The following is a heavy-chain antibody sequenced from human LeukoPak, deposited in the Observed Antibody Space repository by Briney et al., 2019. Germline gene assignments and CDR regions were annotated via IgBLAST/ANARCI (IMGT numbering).Heavy chain of an antibody. V-gene: IGHV3-30*18. D-gene: IGHD3-22*01. J-gene: IGHJ4*02. Sequence: PGGSLRLSCAASGFTFSSYGMHWVRQAPGKGLEWVAVISYDGSNKFYADSVKGRFTISRDNSKNTLYLQMNSLRAEDTAVYYCAKRTPYSSGSYYFAYWGQGTLVTVSS. CDR1: GFTFSSYG. CDR2: ISYDGSNK. CDR3: AKRTPYSSGSYYFAY.